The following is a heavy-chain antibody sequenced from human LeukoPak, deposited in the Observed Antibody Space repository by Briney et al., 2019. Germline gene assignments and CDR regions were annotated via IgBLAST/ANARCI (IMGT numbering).Heavy chain of an antibody. J-gene: IGHJ6*02. D-gene: IGHD5-18*01. CDR2: IYYSGST. CDR1: GGSISSFY. Sequence: SETLSLTCTVSGGSISSFYWSWIRQPPGKGLEWIGYIYYSGSTNYNPSLKSRVTISVDTSKNQFSLKLSSVTAADTAVYYCATRGYSYDEVHYYYGMDVWGQGTTVTVSS. V-gene: IGHV4-59*08. CDR3: ATRGYSYDEVHYYYGMDV.